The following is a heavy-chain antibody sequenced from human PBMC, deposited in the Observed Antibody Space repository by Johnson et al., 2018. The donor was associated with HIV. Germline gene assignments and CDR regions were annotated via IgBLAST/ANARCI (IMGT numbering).Heavy chain of an antibody. V-gene: IGHV3-30*04. CDR2: ISYDGRDA. J-gene: IGHJ3*02. Sequence: QMLLVESGGGVVQPGRSLRLSCAASGFTFSSYAMHWVRQAPGKGLEWVAVISYDGRDAYYADSVKGRFTISRDNAKNSLYLQMNSLRAEDTALYYCASQRWKQGDAFDIWGQGTMVTVSS. CDR1: GFTFSSYA. CDR3: ASQRWKQGDAFDI. D-gene: IGHD4-23*01.